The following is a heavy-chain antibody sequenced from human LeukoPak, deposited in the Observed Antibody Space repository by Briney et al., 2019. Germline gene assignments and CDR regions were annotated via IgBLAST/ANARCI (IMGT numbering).Heavy chain of an antibody. Sequence: GGSLRLSCVVSGFTLNSHWMNWVRQAPGKGLEWVATIKHGGSEKFYVDSVKGRFTISGDDAKNSLFLQMNSLRAEDTAVYYRARTNFFAYWGQGTLVTVSS. J-gene: IGHJ4*02. CDR3: ARTNFFAY. CDR1: GFTLNSHW. V-gene: IGHV3-7*01. CDR2: IKHGGSEK.